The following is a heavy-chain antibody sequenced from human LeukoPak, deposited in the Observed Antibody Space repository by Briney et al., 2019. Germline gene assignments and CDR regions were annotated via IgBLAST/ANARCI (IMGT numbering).Heavy chain of an antibody. CDR1: GFSLSTSGMC. J-gene: IGHJ6*02. D-gene: IGHD4-11*01. CDR3: AWIHTLTTSDGMDV. CDR2: IDWDDDK. Sequence: SGPTLVNPTQTLTLTCTFSGFSLSTSGMCVSWIRQPPGKALEWLARIDWDDDKYYSTSLKTRLTISKDTSKNQVVLTMTNMDPVDTATYYCAWIHTLTTSDGMDVWGQGTTVTVSS. V-gene: IGHV2-70*11.